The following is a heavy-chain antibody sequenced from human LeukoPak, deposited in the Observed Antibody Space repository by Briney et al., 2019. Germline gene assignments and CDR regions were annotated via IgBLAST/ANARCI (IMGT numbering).Heavy chain of an antibody. CDR3: AREDWGVVPAAIDGNYDYYYGMDV. Sequence: SHTLSLTSTVSGGSISRGRDHGGWIRQPAGKGLEWIGRIYTSGSTNYNPSLKSRVTISVDTSKNQFSLKLSSVTAADTAVYYCAREDWGVVPAAIDGNYDYYYGMDVWGQGTTVTVSS. CDR1: GGSISRGRDH. V-gene: IGHV4-61*02. CDR2: IYTSGST. D-gene: IGHD2-2*01. J-gene: IGHJ6*02.